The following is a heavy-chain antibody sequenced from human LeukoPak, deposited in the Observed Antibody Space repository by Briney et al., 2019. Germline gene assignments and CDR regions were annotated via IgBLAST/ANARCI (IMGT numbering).Heavy chain of an antibody. CDR2: INSDGSST. CDR1: GFTFSSYW. Sequence: GSLRLSCAASGFTFSSYWMHWVRQAPGKGLVWVSRINSDGSSTSYADSVKGRFTISRDNTKNTLYLQMNSLRAEDTAVYYCAISVEPAAMNYWGHGTLVTVSS. CDR3: AISVEPAAMNY. D-gene: IGHD2-2*01. V-gene: IGHV3-74*01. J-gene: IGHJ4*01.